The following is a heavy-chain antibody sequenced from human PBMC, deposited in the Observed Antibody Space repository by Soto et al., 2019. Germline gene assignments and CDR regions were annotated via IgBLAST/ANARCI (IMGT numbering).Heavy chain of an antibody. CDR1: VRTFSSYA. V-gene: IGHV1-69*13. J-gene: IGHJ5*02. CDR2: IIPIFGTA. D-gene: IGHD5-18*01. CDR3: ARGRGYRYGSNLNNWLHP. Sequence: SVKLSCKASVRTFSSYAISWVRQAPGQGLEWMGGIIPIFGTANYAQKLQGRVTITADESTSTAYMELSRLRSEDTAGHYCARGRGYRYGSNLNNWLHPWGQGTLVTVS.